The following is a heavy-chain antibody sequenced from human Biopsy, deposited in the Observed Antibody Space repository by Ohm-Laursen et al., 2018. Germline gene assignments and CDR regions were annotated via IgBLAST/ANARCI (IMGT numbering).Heavy chain of an antibody. CDR2: IVVGSGHT. CDR3: AATSTLYYYYYAMDV. V-gene: IGHV1-58*01. CDR1: GFTFSSSA. J-gene: IGHJ6*02. Sequence: SVKASCKASGFTFSSSAVQWVRQARGQRLEWIGWIVVGSGHTDYAQKFQERVTITRDMSTSTAYMELTSLRSEDTAVYYCAATSTLYYYYYAMDVWDQGTTITVSS.